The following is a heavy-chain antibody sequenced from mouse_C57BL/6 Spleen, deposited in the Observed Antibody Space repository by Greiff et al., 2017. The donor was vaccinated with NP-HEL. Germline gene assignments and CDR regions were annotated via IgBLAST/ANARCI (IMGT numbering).Heavy chain of an antibody. J-gene: IGHJ4*01. CDR1: GYTFTDYE. D-gene: IGHD4-1*01. CDR2: IDPETGGT. V-gene: IGHV1-15*01. CDR3: TRAIGTGDYAMDY. Sequence: QVQLKESGAELVRPGASVTLSCKASGYTFTDYEMHWVKQTPVHGLEWIGAIDPETGGTASNQTFKGKAILTADKSSSTAYMELRSLTSEDSAVYYCTRAIGTGDYAMDYWGQGTSVTVSS.